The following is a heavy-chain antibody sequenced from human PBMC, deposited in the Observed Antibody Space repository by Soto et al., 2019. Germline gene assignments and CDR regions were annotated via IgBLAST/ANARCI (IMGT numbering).Heavy chain of an antibody. Sequence: QVQLVQSGAEVKKPGSSVKVSCKASGGTFSSYAISWVRQAPGQGLEWMGGIIPIFGTANYAQKFRGRVTIXXDXSXXTAYMELSSLRSEDTAVYYCARDIDGYSSSRYFDYWGQGTLVTVSS. CDR2: IIPIFGTA. D-gene: IGHD6-13*01. J-gene: IGHJ4*02. CDR3: ARDIDGYSSSRYFDY. CDR1: GGTFSSYA. V-gene: IGHV1-69*12.